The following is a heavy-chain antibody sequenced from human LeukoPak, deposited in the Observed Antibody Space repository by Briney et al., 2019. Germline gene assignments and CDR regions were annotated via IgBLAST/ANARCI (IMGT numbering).Heavy chain of an antibody. CDR3: GRTGDLSDY. D-gene: IGHD7-27*01. Sequence: PGGSLRLSCAASGFTFRNYWMGWVRQAPGKGVEWVANIKEDGSEKYYVDSVKGRFTISRDNAENSLFLQMNSLRAEDTAVYYCGRTGDLSDYWGQGTLVTVSS. J-gene: IGHJ4*02. CDR1: GFTFRNYW. V-gene: IGHV3-7*01. CDR2: IKEDGSEK.